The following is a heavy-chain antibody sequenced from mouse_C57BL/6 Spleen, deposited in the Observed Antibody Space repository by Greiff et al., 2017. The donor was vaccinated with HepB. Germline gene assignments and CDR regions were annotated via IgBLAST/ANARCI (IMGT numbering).Heavy chain of an antibody. CDR2: IDPENGDT. CDR1: GFNIKDDY. CDR3: TTVYYGNPEGFAY. D-gene: IGHD2-1*01. V-gene: IGHV14-4*01. J-gene: IGHJ3*01. Sequence: VQLQQSGAELVRPGASVKLSCTASGFNIKDDYMHWVKQRPEQGLEWIGWIDPENGDTEYASKFQGKATITADTSSNTAYLQLSSLTSEDTAVYYCTTVYYGNPEGFAYWGQGTLVTVSA.